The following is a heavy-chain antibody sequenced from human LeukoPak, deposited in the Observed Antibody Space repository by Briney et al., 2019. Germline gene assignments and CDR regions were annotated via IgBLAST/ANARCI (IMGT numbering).Heavy chain of an antibody. CDR2: ISSSSSYI. CDR1: GFTFSSYS. V-gene: IGHV3-21*01. Sequence: PGGSLRLSCAASGFTFSSYSMNWVRQAPGKGLEWVSSISSSSSYIYYADSVKGRFTISRDNAKNSLYLQMNSLRAEDTAVYYCARKGLDYDILTGYLYYFDYWGQGTLVTVSS. J-gene: IGHJ4*02. D-gene: IGHD3-9*01. CDR3: ARKGLDYDILTGYLYYFDY.